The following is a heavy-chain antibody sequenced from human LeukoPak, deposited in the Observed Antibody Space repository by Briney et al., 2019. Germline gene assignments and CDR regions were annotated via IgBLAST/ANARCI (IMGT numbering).Heavy chain of an antibody. J-gene: IGHJ4*02. CDR2: FDPEDGET. V-gene: IGHV1-24*01. Sequence: ASVEVSCKVSGYTLTELSMHWVRQAPGKGLEWMGGFDPEDGETIYAQKFQGRVTMTEDTSTDTAYMELSSLRSEDTAVYYCATDAAGTPYYFDYWGQGTLVTVSS. CDR1: GYTLTELS. D-gene: IGHD6-13*01. CDR3: ATDAAGTPYYFDY.